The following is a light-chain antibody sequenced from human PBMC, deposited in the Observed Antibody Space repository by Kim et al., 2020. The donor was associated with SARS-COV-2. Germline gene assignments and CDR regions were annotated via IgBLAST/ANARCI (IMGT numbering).Light chain of an antibody. V-gene: IGLV2-18*02. CDR2: EVN. Sequence: GQSVTISCTGTSSDVGDYTRVSWYQQPPGTAPKLIIYEVNNRPSGVPDRFSGSKSGNTASLTISGLQAEDEADYYCSSYSSRSTFLFGGGTQLTVL. J-gene: IGLJ2*01. CDR1: SSDVGDYTR. CDR3: SSYSSRSTFL.